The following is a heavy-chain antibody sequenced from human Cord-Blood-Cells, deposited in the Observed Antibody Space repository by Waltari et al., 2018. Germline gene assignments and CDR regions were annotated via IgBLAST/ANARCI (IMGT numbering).Heavy chain of an antibody. J-gene: IGHJ3*02. CDR3: ATDERIAARPDAFDI. Sequence: EVQLVQSGAEVKKPGATVKISCKVSGYTFTDYYMHWVQQAPGKGLEWMGLVDPEDGETMCAEKFQCGVTITVDTSTDTAYMELSSLRSEDTAVYYCATDERIAARPDAFDIWGQGTMVTVSS. CDR2: VDPEDGET. D-gene: IGHD6-6*01. CDR1: GYTFTDYY. V-gene: IGHV1-69-2*01.